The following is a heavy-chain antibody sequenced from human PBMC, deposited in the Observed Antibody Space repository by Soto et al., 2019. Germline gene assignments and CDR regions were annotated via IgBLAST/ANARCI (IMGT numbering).Heavy chain of an antibody. D-gene: IGHD2-15*01. Sequence: QVQLVQSGAEVKKPGSSVKVSCKASGGTFSSYTISWVRQAPGQGLEWIGGINPMFGTTKYAQKFQGRVTITADESTSTAYMEMSSLRSEDTAVHYCVRGVVVVTASQLGWFDPWGQGTLVIVSS. CDR3: VRGVVVVTASQLGWFDP. CDR2: INPMFGTT. J-gene: IGHJ5*02. CDR1: GGTFSSYT. V-gene: IGHV1-69*01.